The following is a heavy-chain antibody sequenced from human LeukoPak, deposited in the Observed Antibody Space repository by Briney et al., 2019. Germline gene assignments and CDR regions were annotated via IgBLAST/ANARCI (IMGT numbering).Heavy chain of an antibody. CDR2: IYHSGST. D-gene: IGHD6-13*01. Sequence: SETLSLTCAVSGYSISSGYYWGWIRQPPGKGLEWIGSIYHSGSTYYNPSLKSRVTISVDTSKNQFSLKLSSVTAADTAVYYCARHSYSSSPKPADYWGQGTLVTVSS. CDR3: ARHSYSSSPKPADY. CDR1: GYSISSGYY. V-gene: IGHV4-38-2*01. J-gene: IGHJ4*02.